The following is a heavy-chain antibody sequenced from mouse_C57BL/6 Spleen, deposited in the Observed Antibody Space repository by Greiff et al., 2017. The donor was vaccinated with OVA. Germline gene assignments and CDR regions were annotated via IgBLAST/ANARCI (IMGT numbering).Heavy chain of an antibody. CDR3: AIYYGNYGFAY. CDR1: GYTFTSYW. Sequence: VQLQQPGAELVMPGASVKLSCKASGYTFTSYWMHWVKQRPGQGLEWIGEIDPSDSYTNYNQKLKGKSTLTVDKSSSTAYMQLSSLTSEDTAVYCCAIYYGNYGFAYGGQGTLVTVSA. V-gene: IGHV1-69*01. J-gene: IGHJ3*01. D-gene: IGHD2-1*01. CDR2: IDPSDSYT.